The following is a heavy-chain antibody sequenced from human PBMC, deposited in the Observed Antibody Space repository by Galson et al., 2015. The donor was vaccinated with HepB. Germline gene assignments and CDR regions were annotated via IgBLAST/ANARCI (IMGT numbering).Heavy chain of an antibody. CDR2: ISPSGST. CDR1: GGSISSGGYS. CDR3: ARAMVATSFSGFDV. Sequence: TLSLTCGVSGGSISSGGYSWSWIRQPPGEALEWNGYISPSGSTNSNPSLKIRLTISVDRPKNQFSLKLSSVTAADTAVYYCARAMVATSFSGFDVWGQGTMVTVSS. V-gene: IGHV4-30-2*01. D-gene: IGHD5-12*01. J-gene: IGHJ3*01.